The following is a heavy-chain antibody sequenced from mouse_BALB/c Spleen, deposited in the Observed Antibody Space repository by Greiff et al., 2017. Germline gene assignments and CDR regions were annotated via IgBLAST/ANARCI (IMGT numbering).Heavy chain of an antibody. CDR2: ISYSGST. J-gene: IGHJ3*01. V-gene: IGHV3-2*02. CDR3: ATYYYGSTWFAY. CDR1: GYSITSDYA. Sequence: EVQGVESGPGLVKPSQSLSLTCTVTGYSITSDYAWNWIRQFPGNKLEWMGYISYSGSTSYNPSLKSRISITRDTSKNQFFLQLNSVTTEDTATYYCATYYYGSTWFAYWGQGTLVTVSA. D-gene: IGHD1-1*01.